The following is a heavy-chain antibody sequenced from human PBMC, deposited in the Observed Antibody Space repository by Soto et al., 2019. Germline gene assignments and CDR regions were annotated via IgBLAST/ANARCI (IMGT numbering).Heavy chain of an antibody. CDR1: GYPFTSYG. Sequence: VKVSCKASGYPFTSYGISWVRQAPGQGLEWVAWISAYNGNRDTAQKFQGRVTMTLDTSTDTAHMELGDLTSADTGVYYCARGRIVASIHDAFEIWGQGTKVTVSS. V-gene: IGHV1-18*01. J-gene: IGHJ3*02. D-gene: IGHD5-12*01. CDR3: ARGRIVASIHDAFEI. CDR2: ISAYNGNR.